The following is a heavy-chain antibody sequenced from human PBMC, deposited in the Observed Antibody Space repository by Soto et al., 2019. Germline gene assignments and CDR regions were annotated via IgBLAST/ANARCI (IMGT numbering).Heavy chain of an antibody. CDR2: INPNNGDT. D-gene: IGHD3-10*01. V-gene: IGHV1-2*06. Sequence: QVQLVQSGAEVEKPGASVKVSCKTSGYFFTSHYIHWVRLAPGRGLEWMGRINPNNGDTNSPQKFPGRVTMTSDTSISTAYMEMSGLRSADTALYYCAREVTYGGGSFSLGLWGQGTLVTVSS. CDR3: AREVTYGGGSFSLGL. J-gene: IGHJ4*02. CDR1: GYFFTSHY.